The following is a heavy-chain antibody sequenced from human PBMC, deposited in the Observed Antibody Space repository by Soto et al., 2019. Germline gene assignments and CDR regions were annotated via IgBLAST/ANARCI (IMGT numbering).Heavy chain of an antibody. J-gene: IGHJ6*02. V-gene: IGHV4-30-2*01. CDR1: GGSISSGGYS. Sequence: QLQLQESGSGLVKPSQTLSLTCAVSGGSISSGGYSWSWIRQPPGKGLEWIGYIYHRGYTYCNPSLKSRVTISVDRSKNQFSLKLSSVTAADTAVYYCARAHYGDYGYGMDVWGQGTTVTVSS. D-gene: IGHD4-17*01. CDR2: IYHRGYT. CDR3: ARAHYGDYGYGMDV.